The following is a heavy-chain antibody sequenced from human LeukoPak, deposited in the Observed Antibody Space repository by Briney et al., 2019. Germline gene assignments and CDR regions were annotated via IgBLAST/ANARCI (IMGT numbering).Heavy chain of an antibody. J-gene: IGHJ3*02. V-gene: IGHV1-69*05. CDR1: GGTFSSYA. CDR2: IIPIFGTA. CDR3: ATLLTMTPLRVFDI. D-gene: IGHD3-22*01. Sequence: SVKVSCKASGGTFSSYAISWVRQAPGQGLEWMGRIIPIFGTANYAQKFQGRVTITTDESTSTAYMELSSLRSEDTAVYYCATLLTMTPLRVFDIWGQGTMVTVSS.